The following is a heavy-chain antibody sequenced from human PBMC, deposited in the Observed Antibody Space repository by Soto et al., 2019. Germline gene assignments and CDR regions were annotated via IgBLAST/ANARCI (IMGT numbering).Heavy chain of an antibody. V-gene: IGHV1-2*04. J-gene: IGHJ5*02. CDR1: GYTFTGYY. D-gene: IGHD3-10*01. CDR2: INPNSGGT. CDR3: ARGPRFYGSGRLRDCFDP. Sequence: ASVKVSCKASGYTFTGYYMHWVRQAPGQGLEWMGWINPNSGGTNYAQKFQGWVTMTRDTSISTAYMELSRLRSDDTAVYYCARGPRFYGSGRLRDCFDPWGQGTLVTVSS.